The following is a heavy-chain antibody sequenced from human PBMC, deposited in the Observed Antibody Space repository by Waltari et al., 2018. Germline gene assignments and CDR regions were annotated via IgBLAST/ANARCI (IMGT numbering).Heavy chain of an antibody. CDR3: ATIRGSYYYGSGSYRSYDY. CDR2: FDPEDGET. J-gene: IGHJ4*02. V-gene: IGHV1-24*01. D-gene: IGHD3-10*01. Sequence: QVQLVQSGAEVKKPGASVKVSCKVSGYTLTELSMHWVRKAPGKGLEWMGGFDPEDGETIYAQKFQGRVTMTEDTSTDTAYMELSSLRSEDTAVYYCATIRGSYYYGSGSYRSYDYWGQGTLVTVSS. CDR1: GYTLTELS.